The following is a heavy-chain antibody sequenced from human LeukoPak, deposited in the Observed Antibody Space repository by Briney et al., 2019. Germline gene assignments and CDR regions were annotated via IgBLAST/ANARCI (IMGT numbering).Heavy chain of an antibody. Sequence: PGGSLRLSCAVSGFTLSSYSMNWVRQAPGKGLEWISYISPSNTIYYAESVKGRFTISRDNAQNSLYLQMNSLRVEDTAVYYCARDQTKWEPLRRRDYYMDVWGKGTTVTVSS. V-gene: IGHV3-48*01. CDR1: GFTLSSYS. J-gene: IGHJ6*03. CDR3: ARDQTKWEPLRRRDYYMDV. D-gene: IGHD1-26*01. CDR2: ISPSNTI.